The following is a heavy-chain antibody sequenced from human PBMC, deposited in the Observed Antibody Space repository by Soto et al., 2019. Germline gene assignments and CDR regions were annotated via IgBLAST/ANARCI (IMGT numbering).Heavy chain of an antibody. J-gene: IGHJ6*03. CDR2: ISGSGGST. CDR1: GFTFSSYA. CDR3: AKDRFLEWSPTHMDV. Sequence: GGSLRLSCAASGFTFSSYAMSWVRQAPGKGLEWVSAISGSGGSTYYADSVKGRFTISRDNSKNTLYLQMNSLRAEDTAVYYSAKDRFLEWSPTHMDVWGKRTTVTVSS. V-gene: IGHV3-23*01. D-gene: IGHD3-3*01.